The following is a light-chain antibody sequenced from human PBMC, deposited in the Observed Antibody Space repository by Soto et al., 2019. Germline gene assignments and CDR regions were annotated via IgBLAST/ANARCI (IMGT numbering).Light chain of an antibody. CDR1: QSISSW. V-gene: IGKV1-5*01. J-gene: IGKJ2*01. Sequence: DIQMTQSPSTLSASAGDRVTITCRASQSISSWLAWYQQKPGKAPKLLIYDASSLESGVPSRFSGSGSGTEFTLTISSLQPDDFATYYCQQYNSYSRYTFGQGTKLEIK. CDR3: QQYNSYSRYT. CDR2: DAS.